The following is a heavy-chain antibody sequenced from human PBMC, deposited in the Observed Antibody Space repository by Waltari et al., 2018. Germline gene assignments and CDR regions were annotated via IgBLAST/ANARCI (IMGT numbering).Heavy chain of an antibody. CDR3: VRGGAFSGYFEN. D-gene: IGHD1-26*01. J-gene: IGHJ4*02. V-gene: IGHV3-53*04. CDR1: GFTVSSKY. CDR2: LYSSGTT. Sequence: EVQLVESGGALVQPGGSLDTSCAASGFTVSSKYMSWARQAPGKGLEWVSVLYSSGTTYYADTAKGRFTISRDSSKNTVYLQMNSLKSDDTAVYYCVRGGAFSGYFENWGQGTLVTVSS.